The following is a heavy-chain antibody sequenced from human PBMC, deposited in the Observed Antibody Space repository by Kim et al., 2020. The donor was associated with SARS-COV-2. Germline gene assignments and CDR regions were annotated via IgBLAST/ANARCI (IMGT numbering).Heavy chain of an antibody. CDR3: ARVDGGGNSGWFDY. D-gene: IGHD2-21*02. CDR1: GFTFSDYY. V-gene: IGHV3-11*05. J-gene: IGHJ4*02. Sequence: GGSLRLSCAASGFTFSDYYMSWIRQAPGKGLEWLSYISRGRRYTDYADSVKGRFTISRDNAKNSLYLQMNSLTAEDTALYYCARVDGGGNSGWFDYWGQGSLVSVSS. CDR2: ISRGRRYT.